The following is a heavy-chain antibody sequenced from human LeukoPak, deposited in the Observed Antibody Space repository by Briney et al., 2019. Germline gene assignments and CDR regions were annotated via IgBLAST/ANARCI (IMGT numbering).Heavy chain of an antibody. CDR3: ARQYNYDSRAFDY. CDR1: GFTFSDYY. J-gene: IGHJ4*02. CDR2: ISSGGSTI. Sequence: PGGSLRLSCAASGFTFSDYYMNWIRQAPGTGLEWVSYISSGGSTINYADSVKGRFTISRDNAKNSLYLQMNSLRAEDTAVYYCARQYNYDSRAFDYWGQGTLVIVSS. D-gene: IGHD5-18*01. V-gene: IGHV3-11*01.